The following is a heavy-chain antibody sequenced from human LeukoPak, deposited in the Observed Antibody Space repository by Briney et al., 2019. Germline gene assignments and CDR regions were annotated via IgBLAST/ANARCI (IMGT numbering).Heavy chain of an antibody. CDR3: VRTTVSKEGWFDP. J-gene: IGHJ5*02. Sequence: SETLSLTCTVSGDSITNPSYYWGWIRQPPRKGLEFIGAIYYSGSTHYNPSLNRRVTMSIDASKNRFSLKVTSVTAADTAVYYCVRTTVSKEGWFDPWGQGTLVTVSS. V-gene: IGHV4-39*01. CDR2: IYYSGST. D-gene: IGHD4-11*01. CDR1: GDSITNPSYY.